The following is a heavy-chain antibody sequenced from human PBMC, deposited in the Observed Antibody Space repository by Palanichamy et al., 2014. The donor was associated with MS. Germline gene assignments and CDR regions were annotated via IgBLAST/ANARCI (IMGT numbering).Heavy chain of an antibody. CDR3: ARDWNSDYAIEN. CDR1: VHRRFQL. J-gene: IGHJ4*02. CDR2: LHSDETT. Sequence: EVQRGGVRRSLDPAWGVPETLLCSLWVHRRFQLHELGPPGSRKGLEWVAVLHSDETTYYADSVKGRFTISRDNSKNTLYLQMNCLRAEDTAVYYCARDWNSDYAIENWGQGTLVTVSS. V-gene: IGHV3-53*01. D-gene: IGHD4-11*01.